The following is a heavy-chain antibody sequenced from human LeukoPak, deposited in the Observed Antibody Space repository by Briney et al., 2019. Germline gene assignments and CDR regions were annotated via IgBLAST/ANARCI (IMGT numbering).Heavy chain of an antibody. Sequence: PSETLSLTCTVSGGSISSGGYYWSWIRQHPGKGLEWIGYIYYSGSTYYNPSLKSRVTISVDTSKNQFSLKLSSVTAADTAVYYCARAHDYGDYPFDYWGQGTLATVSS. CDR1: GGSISSGGYY. D-gene: IGHD4-17*01. CDR2: IYYSGST. CDR3: ARAHDYGDYPFDY. J-gene: IGHJ4*02. V-gene: IGHV4-31*03.